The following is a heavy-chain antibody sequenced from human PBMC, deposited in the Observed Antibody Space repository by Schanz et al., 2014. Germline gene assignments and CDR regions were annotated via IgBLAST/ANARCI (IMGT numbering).Heavy chain of an antibody. CDR3: AKQHGVIQQVSDY. CDR2: IVGGGGRT. Sequence: EVQLVESGGGVVQPGGSLRLSCAASGFTFDPYAMHWLRQSPGKGLEWVSSIVGGGGRTYYADSVKGRFTISRDNSKNTLYLQMNSLRVEDTAVYYCAKQHGVIQQVSDYWGQGTLVTVSS. CDR1: GFTFDPYA. D-gene: IGHD3-22*01. V-gene: IGHV3-23*04. J-gene: IGHJ4*02.